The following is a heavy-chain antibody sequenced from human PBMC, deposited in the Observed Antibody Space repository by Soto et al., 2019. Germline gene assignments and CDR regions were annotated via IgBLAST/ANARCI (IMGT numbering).Heavy chain of an antibody. CDR3: ASGGTTVNRRFDF. D-gene: IGHD4-4*01. CDR2: IIPILDTT. CDR1: GGTSSSYA. Sequence: QVQVVQSGAEVKKPGSSVRVSCKASGGTSSSYAITWMRQAPGQGLEWMGGIIPILDTTDYAQKFQGRVTFTADESTSTVYMELSSLTSEHTAVYYCASGGTTVNRRFDFWGQGTLVTVSS. V-gene: IGHV1-69*01. J-gene: IGHJ4*02.